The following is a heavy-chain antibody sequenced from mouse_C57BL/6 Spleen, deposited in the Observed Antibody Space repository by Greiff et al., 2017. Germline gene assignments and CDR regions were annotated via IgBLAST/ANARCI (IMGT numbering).Heavy chain of an antibody. J-gene: IGHJ2*01. CDR3: AKNYGSSPFYF. CDR1: GYSFTDYN. CDR2: INPSYGTT. V-gene: IGHV1-39*01. Sequence: VQLQQSGPELVKPGASVKISCKASGYSFTDYNMNWVKQSTGKSLEWIGVINPSYGTTNYNQKFKGKATLTVNQSSTTAYMQLNSLTSEDSAVYYYAKNYGSSPFYFWGPGTTLTVSS. D-gene: IGHD1-1*01.